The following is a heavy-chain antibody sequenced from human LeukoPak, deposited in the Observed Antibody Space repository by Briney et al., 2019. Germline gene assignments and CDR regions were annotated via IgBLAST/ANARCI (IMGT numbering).Heavy chain of an antibody. D-gene: IGHD3-16*01. J-gene: IGHJ3*02. V-gene: IGHV3-23*01. CDR2: ISGSGGST. Sequence: GGSLRLSCAASGFTFSNYAMSWVRQAPGKGLEWVSAISGSGGSTYYADSVKGRFTISRDNSKNTLYLQMNSLRAEDTGVYYCAKAIKAYYGYDVTPDAFDIWGQGKMVTVSS. CDR3: AKAIKAYYGYDVTPDAFDI. CDR1: GFTFSNYA.